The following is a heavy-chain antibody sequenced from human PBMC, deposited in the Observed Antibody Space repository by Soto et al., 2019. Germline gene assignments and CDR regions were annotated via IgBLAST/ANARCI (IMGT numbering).Heavy chain of an antibody. CDR3: ARLYGGSLFDY. D-gene: IGHD2-15*01. J-gene: IGHJ4*02. CDR2: FYYSGST. CDR1: GGSISSSSYY. Sequence: QLQLQESGPGLVKPSETLSLTCTVSGGSISSSSYYWGWIRQPPGKGLEWIGSFYYSGSTYYNPSLKSRVTISVDTSKNQFSLKLSSVTAAETAVYYCARLYGGSLFDYWGQGTLVTVSS. V-gene: IGHV4-39*01.